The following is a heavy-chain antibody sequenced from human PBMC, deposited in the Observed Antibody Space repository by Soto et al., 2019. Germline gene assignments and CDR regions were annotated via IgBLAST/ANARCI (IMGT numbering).Heavy chain of an antibody. J-gene: IGHJ4*02. CDR2: INSDGSSI. CDR3: AREGGVVVVAAHDY. Sequence: EVQLVESGGGLVQPGGSLRLSCAASGFTFSSYWMHWVRQAPGKGLVWVSRINSDGSSISYADSVKGRFTISRDNAKNTLYLQMNSLRAEDTAVYYCAREGGVVVVAAHDYWGQGTLVTVSS. V-gene: IGHV3-74*01. D-gene: IGHD2-15*01. CDR1: GFTFSSYW.